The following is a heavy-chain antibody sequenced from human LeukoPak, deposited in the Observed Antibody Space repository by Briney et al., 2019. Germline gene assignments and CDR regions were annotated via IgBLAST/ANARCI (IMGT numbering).Heavy chain of an antibody. J-gene: IGHJ4*02. CDR3: AKDLLGGSVDY. D-gene: IGHD3-10*01. CDR1: GLTFSSYA. Sequence: GRSLRLSCAPSGLTFSSYAMHCVSQAPGKGLEWVAVISYDGSNKYYADSVKGRFTISRDNSKNTLYLQMNSLRAEDTAVYYCAKDLLGGSVDYWGQGTLVTVSS. V-gene: IGHV3-30*18. CDR2: ISYDGSNK.